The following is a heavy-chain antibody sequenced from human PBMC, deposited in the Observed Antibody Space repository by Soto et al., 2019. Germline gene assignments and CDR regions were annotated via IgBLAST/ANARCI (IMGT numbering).Heavy chain of an antibody. CDR3: ARDIREQQLDSWYFDL. Sequence: EVQLVESGGGLVKPGGSLRLSCAASGFTFSSYSMNWVRQAPGKGLEWVSSISSSSSYIYYADSVKGRFTISRDNAKNSLYLQMNSLRAEDTAVYYCARDIREQQLDSWYFDLWGRGTLVTVSS. J-gene: IGHJ2*01. V-gene: IGHV3-21*01. CDR1: GFTFSSYS. D-gene: IGHD6-13*01. CDR2: ISSSSSYI.